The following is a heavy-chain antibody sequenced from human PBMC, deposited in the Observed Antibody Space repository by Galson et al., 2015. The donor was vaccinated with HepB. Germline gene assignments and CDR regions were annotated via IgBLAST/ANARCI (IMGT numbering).Heavy chain of an antibody. CDR2: INADSGGT. CDR3: ARDLFLGHGRGYNGALGYMDV. D-gene: IGHD5-24*01. Sequence: SVKVSCKASGYTFTSYYMHWVRQAPGQGLEWMGRINADSGGTNYAQKFQGRVTMTRDTSITTAYMELSRLRFDDTAVYYCARDLFLGHGRGYNGALGYMDVWGKGTTVTVSS. CDR1: GYTFTSYY. V-gene: IGHV1-2*06. J-gene: IGHJ6*03.